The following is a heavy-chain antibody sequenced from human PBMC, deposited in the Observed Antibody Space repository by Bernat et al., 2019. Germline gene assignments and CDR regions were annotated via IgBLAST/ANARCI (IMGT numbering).Heavy chain of an antibody. Sequence: EVQLLESGGGLVQPGGSLRLSCAASGFTFSNSAMSWVRQAPGKGLEWVSAVSGSGGSTSYADSVVGRFTISRDNSKNTLYLQMNSLRAEDTAAYYCAKDSDSSGYFARWFDPWGQGTLVTVSS. CDR1: GFTFSNSA. CDR3: AKDSDSSGYFARWFDP. J-gene: IGHJ5*02. D-gene: IGHD3-22*01. CDR2: VSGSGGST. V-gene: IGHV3-23*01.